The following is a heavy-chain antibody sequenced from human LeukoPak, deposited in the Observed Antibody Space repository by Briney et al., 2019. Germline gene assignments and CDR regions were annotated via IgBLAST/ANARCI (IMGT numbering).Heavy chain of an antibody. CDR3: ARAQNYDFWSGSTLNWFDP. J-gene: IGHJ5*02. CDR2: IYTSGST. V-gene: IGHV4-4*07. Sequence: SETLSLTCTVSGGSISSYYWSWIRQPAGKGLEWIGRIYTSGSTNYNPSLKSRVTMSVDTSKNQFSLKLSSVTAADTAVYYCARAQNYDFWSGSTLNWFDPWGQGTLVTVSS. D-gene: IGHD3-3*01. CDR1: GGSISSYY.